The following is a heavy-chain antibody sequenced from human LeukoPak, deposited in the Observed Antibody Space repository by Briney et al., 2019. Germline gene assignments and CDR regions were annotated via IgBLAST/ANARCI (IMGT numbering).Heavy chain of an antibody. CDR2: ISGSGGST. CDR3: AKSTSRGYMAFDY. D-gene: IGHD6-13*01. J-gene: IGHJ4*02. Sequence: PGGSLRLSCAASGFTFSSYAMNWVRQAPGKGLEWVSAISGSGGSTYYADSVKGRFTISRDNSKNTLYLQMNSLRAEDTAVYYFAKSTSRGYMAFDYWGRGTLVTVSS. V-gene: IGHV3-23*01. CDR1: GFTFSSYA.